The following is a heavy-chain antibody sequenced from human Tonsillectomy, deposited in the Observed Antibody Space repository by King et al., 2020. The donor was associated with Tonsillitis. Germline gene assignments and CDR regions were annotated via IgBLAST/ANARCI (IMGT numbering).Heavy chain of an antibody. CDR1: GFTFSNYT. D-gene: IGHD6-19*01. CDR2: ISCSGGST. J-gene: IGHJ4*02. CDR3: AKPFQWLVGFDY. Sequence: VQLVESGGGLVQPGGSLRLSCAASGFTFSNYTMTWVRQAPGKGLEWVSGISCSGGSTNYADTVQGRLTISRDNSKNTLYLQMNSLRAEDTAGYYCAKPFQWLVGFDYWGQGTQVTVSP. V-gene: IGHV3-23*04.